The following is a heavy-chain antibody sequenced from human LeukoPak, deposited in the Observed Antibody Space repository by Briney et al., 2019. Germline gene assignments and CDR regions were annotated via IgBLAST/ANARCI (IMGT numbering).Heavy chain of an antibody. Sequence: GGSLRLSCAASGFTFSTYAMHWVRQVPGKGLEWVAVISNDGRNKYYADSVKGRFTISRDNSKNMLNLQMNSLRAEDTATFHCARSWVTTWHYGMDVWGQGNTVTVSS. D-gene: IGHD4-17*01. CDR1: GFTFSTYA. CDR2: ISNDGRNK. V-gene: IGHV3-30*04. J-gene: IGHJ6*02. CDR3: ARSWVTTWHYGMDV.